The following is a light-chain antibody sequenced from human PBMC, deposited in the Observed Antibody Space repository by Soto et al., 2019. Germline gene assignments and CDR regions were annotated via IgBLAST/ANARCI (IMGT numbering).Light chain of an antibody. CDR2: DVT. CDR1: NINIGSHNY. J-gene: IGLJ1*01. V-gene: IGLV2-11*01. CDR3: CSFTAALFV. Sequence: QPVLTQPASVSGSPGHAVTVSCTGTNINIGSHNYVSWYEQRPGKAPRLMSHDVTERPSGVPDRLSGSKSGNTASLTISGLQVEHEAEYFRCSFTAALFVFANGTTATVL.